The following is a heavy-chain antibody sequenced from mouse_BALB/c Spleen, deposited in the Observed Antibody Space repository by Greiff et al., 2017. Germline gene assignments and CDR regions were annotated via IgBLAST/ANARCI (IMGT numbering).Heavy chain of an antibody. V-gene: IGHV7-3*02. Sequence: EVMLVESGGGLVQPGGSLRLSCATSGFTFTDYYMSWVRQPPGKALEWLGFIRNKANGYTTEYSASVKGRFTISRDNSQSILYLQMNTLRAEDSATYYCARELRGAWFAYWGQGTLVTVSA. CDR3: ARELRGAWFAY. J-gene: IGHJ3*01. D-gene: IGHD1-1*01. CDR2: IRNKANGYTT. CDR1: GFTFTDYY.